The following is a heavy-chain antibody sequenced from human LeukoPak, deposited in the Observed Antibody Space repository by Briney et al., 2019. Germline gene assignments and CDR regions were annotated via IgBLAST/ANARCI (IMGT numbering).Heavy chain of an antibody. D-gene: IGHD3-9*01. CDR2: MNPNSGNT. CDR1: GYTFTSYG. Sequence: ASVKVSCKASGYTFTSYGISWVRQATGQGLEWMGWMNPNSGNTGYAQKFQGRVTMTRNTSISTAYMELSSLRSEDTAVYYCARASHVLRYFDWLRGGYYFDYWGQGTLVTVSS. J-gene: IGHJ4*02. V-gene: IGHV1-8*02. CDR3: ARASHVLRYFDWLRGGYYFDY.